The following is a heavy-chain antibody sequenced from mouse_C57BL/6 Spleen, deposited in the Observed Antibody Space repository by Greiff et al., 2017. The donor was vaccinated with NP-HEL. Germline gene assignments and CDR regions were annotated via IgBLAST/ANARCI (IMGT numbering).Heavy chain of an antibody. CDR1: GYTFTSYW. CDR3: ARREYYGSGYFDV. J-gene: IGHJ1*03. D-gene: IGHD1-1*01. CDR2: IDPSDSYT. Sequence: QVHVKQPGAELVKPGASVKLSCKASGYTFTSYWMQWVKQRPGQGLEWIGEIDPSDSYTNYNQKFKGKATLTVDTSSSTAYMQLSSLTSEDSAVYYCARREYYGSGYFDVWGTGTTVTVSS. V-gene: IGHV1-50*01.